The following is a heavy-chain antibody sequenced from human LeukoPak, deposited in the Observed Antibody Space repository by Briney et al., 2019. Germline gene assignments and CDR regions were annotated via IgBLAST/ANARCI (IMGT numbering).Heavy chain of an antibody. CDR3: ARILY. V-gene: IGHV1-69*04. CDR1: GGTFNTYV. J-gene: IGHJ4*02. CDR2: IIPVNGVV. Sequence: SVKVSCKASGGTFNTYVINWVRQAPGQGLEWLGRIIPVNGVVNYAQRFQGRVTISADKSTNTAYMELNSLTFEDTAMYYCARILYWGQGTPVTVSS.